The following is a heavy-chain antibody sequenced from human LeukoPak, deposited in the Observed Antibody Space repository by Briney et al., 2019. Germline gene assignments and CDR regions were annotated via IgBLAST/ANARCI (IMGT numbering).Heavy chain of an antibody. CDR1: GFTFSSDG. D-gene: IGHD4-17*01. Sequence: GRSLRLSCAASGFTFSSDGMHWVRQAPGKGLEWVTVISYDGSKKYYADSVKGRFTISRDNSKNALYLQMNSLRAEDTAVYYCAKDPGTVTTSPHYFDYWGQGTLVTVSS. V-gene: IGHV3-30*18. CDR3: AKDPGTVTTSPHYFDY. CDR2: ISYDGSKK. J-gene: IGHJ4*02.